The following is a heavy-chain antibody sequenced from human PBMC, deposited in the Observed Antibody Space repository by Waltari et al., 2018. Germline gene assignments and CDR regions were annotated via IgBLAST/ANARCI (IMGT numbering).Heavy chain of an antibody. V-gene: IGHV3-74*01. J-gene: IGHJ4*02. CDR2: INADGRAT. Sequence: EVQLVESGGGLVKPGGSLRLPWSAPCFTFSAYRMHWVRQAPGKGLVWVSLINADGRATLYADSVKGRFTMSRDNAKDTLYLQMNSLRGEDTAVYYCAIQISGVVFWGQGTLVTVSS. CDR1: CFTFSAYR. CDR3: AIQISGVVF. D-gene: IGHD3-3*01.